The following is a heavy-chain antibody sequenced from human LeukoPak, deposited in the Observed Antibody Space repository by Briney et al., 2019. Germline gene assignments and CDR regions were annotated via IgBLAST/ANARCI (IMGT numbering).Heavy chain of an antibody. D-gene: IGHD6-13*01. CDR1: GGSISSYY. CDR2: IYYSGST. V-gene: IGHV4-59*01. J-gene: IGHJ4*02. CDR3: ARVTGYRIEDYFDY. Sequence: PSETLSLTCTVSGGSISSYYWSWIRQPPGKGLEWIGYIYYSGSTYYNPSLKSRVTISVHTSKNQFSLKLSSVTAADTAVYYCARVTGYRIEDYFDYWGQGTLVTVSS.